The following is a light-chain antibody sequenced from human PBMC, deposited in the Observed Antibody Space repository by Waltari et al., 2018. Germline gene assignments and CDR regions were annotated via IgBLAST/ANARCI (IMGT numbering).Light chain of an antibody. J-gene: IGLJ1*01. V-gene: IGLV2-14*01. CDR1: SSDVGGYNF. CDR2: DVS. Sequence: QSALTQPASVSGSPGQSITISCTGTSSDVGGYNFVSWYQQHPGKAPKLMIYDVSNRPSGVSNRFSGSKSGNTDSLTISGLQAEDEADYYCSSYTSSDTPVFGTGTKVTVV. CDR3: SSYTSSDTPV.